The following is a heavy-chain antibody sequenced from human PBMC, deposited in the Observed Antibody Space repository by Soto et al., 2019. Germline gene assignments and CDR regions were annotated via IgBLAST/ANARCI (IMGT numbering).Heavy chain of an antibody. V-gene: IGHV4-59*01. CDR3: ARARNDVDYFFFNDTATTDI. D-gene: IGHD4-17*01. Sequence: SKTLSLTRTVTSAATSRYYRIWIRQPPGKGLEWIGYIYYSGSTNYNPSLKSRVTISVDTSKNQFSLKLSSVTAADTAVYYCARARNDVDYFFFNDTATTDI. CDR2: IYYSGST. CDR1: SAATSRYY. J-gene: IGHJ3*02.